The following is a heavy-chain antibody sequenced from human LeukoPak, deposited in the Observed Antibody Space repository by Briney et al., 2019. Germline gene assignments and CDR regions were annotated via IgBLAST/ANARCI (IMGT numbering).Heavy chain of an antibody. Sequence: SETPSPTSAVYCGSFRGSNWRGVRPPPRKGVGWVGGINHSGSTNYNPSLKSRVTISVDTSKNQFSLKLSSVTAADTAVYYCARGQVGSWYRGKFDYWGQGTLVTVSS. CDR1: CGSFRGSN. CDR2: INHSGST. D-gene: IGHD6-13*01. CDR3: ARGQVGSWYRGKFDY. V-gene: IGHV4-34*01. J-gene: IGHJ4*02.